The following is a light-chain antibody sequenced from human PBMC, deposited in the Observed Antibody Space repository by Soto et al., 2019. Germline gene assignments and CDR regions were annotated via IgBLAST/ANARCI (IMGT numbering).Light chain of an antibody. Sequence: EIVLTQSPGTLSLSPGERATLSCRASQSVSGSYLAWYQQRPGPAPRLLIYGASSRATGIPARFSGSGSGTDFTLTSTRLEPEDFAVYYCQQYGSSRWTFGRGTKVEIK. CDR2: GAS. V-gene: IGKV3-20*01. J-gene: IGKJ1*01. CDR3: QQYGSSRWT. CDR1: QSVSGSY.